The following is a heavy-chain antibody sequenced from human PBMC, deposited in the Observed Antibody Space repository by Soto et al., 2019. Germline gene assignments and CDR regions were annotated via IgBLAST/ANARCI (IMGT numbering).Heavy chain of an antibody. Sequence: LRLSCAASGFTFGSYEMNWVRQAPGKGLEWVSYISSSGSTIYYADSVKGRFTISRDNAKNSLYLQMNSLRAEDTAVYYCARDRRDADTDAFDIWGRGTMVTVSS. D-gene: IGHD2-2*02. CDR2: ISSSGSTI. V-gene: IGHV3-48*03. CDR3: ARDRRDADTDAFDI. CDR1: GFTFGSYE. J-gene: IGHJ3*02.